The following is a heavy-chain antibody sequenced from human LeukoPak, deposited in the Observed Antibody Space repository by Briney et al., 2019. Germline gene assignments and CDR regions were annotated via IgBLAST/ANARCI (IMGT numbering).Heavy chain of an antibody. J-gene: IGHJ3*01. Sequence: SETLSLTCAAYGRPFTGYFWSWIRQPPGKGLEWIGEINHGGSINYNPSLKSRVTISRDTSKNQFSLNLYSVTAADTAVYYCAKVYSSSSRDSFDVWGPGTMVTVSS. CDR1: GRPFTGYF. CDR3: AKVYSSSSRDSFDV. V-gene: IGHV4-34*01. CDR2: INHGGSI. D-gene: IGHD6-6*01.